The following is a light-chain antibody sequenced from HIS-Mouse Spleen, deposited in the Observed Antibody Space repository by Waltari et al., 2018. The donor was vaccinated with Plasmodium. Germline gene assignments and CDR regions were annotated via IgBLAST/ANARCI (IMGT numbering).Light chain of an antibody. CDR2: GAS. Sequence: EIVMTQSPATLSVSPGERPTFPCRASTGVSRNLAWYQQKLGQAPRLLIYGASTRATGIPARFSGSGSGTEFTLTISSLQSEDFAVYYCQQYNNWSFTFGPGTKVDIK. CDR1: TGVSRN. V-gene: IGKV3-15*01. J-gene: IGKJ3*01. CDR3: QQYNNWSFT.